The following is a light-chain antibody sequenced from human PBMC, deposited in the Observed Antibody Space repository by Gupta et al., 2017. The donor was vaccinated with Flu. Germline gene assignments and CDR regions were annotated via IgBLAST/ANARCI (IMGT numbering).Light chain of an antibody. V-gene: IGKV2-30*01. Sequence: VTPGQAAFSSCRTSQCRVNQDSSTYLHWFQQRPGRAPKCLIYLVSQRESGVPDRFSGSGSGTDFTLKISRVEAEDFGIYFCKQGESWPCAFGQGTKVEI. J-gene: IGKJ1*01. CDR2: LVS. CDR1: QCRVNQDSSTY. CDR3: KQGESWPCA.